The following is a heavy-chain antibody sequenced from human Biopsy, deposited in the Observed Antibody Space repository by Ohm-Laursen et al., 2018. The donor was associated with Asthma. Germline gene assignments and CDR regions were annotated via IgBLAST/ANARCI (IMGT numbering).Heavy chain of an antibody. CDR1: PGSFSGFY. J-gene: IGHJ6*02. CDR2: TNERGVT. V-gene: IGHV4-34*01. CDR3: ARGPELDV. Sequence: GTLSLTCAVYPGSFSGFYWTWIRQSPEKGLEWIGETNERGVTNNNPSLKSRVIISIDTYWNRVSLKLTSVTAVDTAVYYCARGPELDVWGQGTTVTVSS.